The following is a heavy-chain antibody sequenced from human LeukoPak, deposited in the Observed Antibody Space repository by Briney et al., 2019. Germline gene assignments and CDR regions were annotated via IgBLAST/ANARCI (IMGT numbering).Heavy chain of an antibody. V-gene: IGHV3-21*01. CDR3: ARDSRIQLWLN. Sequence: GGSLRLSCAASGFTFSSYSINWVRQAPGKGLEWVSSISSSSSYIYYADSVKGRFTISRDNAKNSLYLQMNSLRAEDTAVYYCARDSRIQLWLNWGQGTLVTVSS. D-gene: IGHD5-18*01. CDR2: ISSSSSYI. J-gene: IGHJ4*02. CDR1: GFTFSSYS.